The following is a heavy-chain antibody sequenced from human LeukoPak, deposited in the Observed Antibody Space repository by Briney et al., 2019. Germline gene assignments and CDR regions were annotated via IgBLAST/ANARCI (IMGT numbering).Heavy chain of an antibody. CDR2: ISWNSGSI. CDR1: GFTFDDYA. CDR3: ARLWKFWGAFDI. J-gene: IGHJ3*02. V-gene: IGHV3-9*01. Sequence: GGSLRLSCAASGFTFDDYAMHWVRQAPGKGLEWVSGISWNSGSIGYADSVKGRFTISRDNAKNSLYLQMNSLRAEDTAVYYCARLWKFWGAFDIWGQGTMVTVSS. D-gene: IGHD3-16*01.